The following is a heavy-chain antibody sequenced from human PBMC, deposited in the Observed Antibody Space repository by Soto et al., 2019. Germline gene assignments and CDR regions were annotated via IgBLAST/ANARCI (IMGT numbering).Heavy chain of an antibody. D-gene: IGHD3-22*01. CDR2: IWYDGSNK. J-gene: IGHJ4*02. Sequence: GGSLRLSCAASGFTFSSYGMHWVRQAPGKGLEWVAVIWYDGSNKYYADSVKGRFTISRDNSKNTLYLQMDSLRAEDTAVYYCPTSYDSSGYDYWGQGTLVTVYS. CDR1: GFTFSSYG. CDR3: PTSYDSSGYDY. V-gene: IGHV3-33*01.